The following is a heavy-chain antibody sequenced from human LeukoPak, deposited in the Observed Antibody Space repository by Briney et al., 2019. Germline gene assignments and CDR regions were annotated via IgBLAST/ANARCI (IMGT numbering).Heavy chain of an antibody. CDR2: VNLQGST. J-gene: IGHJ4*02. V-gene: IGHV4-4*02. CDR3: ARVFHDSSGYYYSFDY. D-gene: IGHD3-22*01. Sequence: PSGTLSLTCGVSGGSISNTNWWTWVRQPPGKGLEWIGEVNLQGSTNYNPSLKSRVAISVDKSENHISLKLTSVTAADTAVYYCARVFHDSSGYYYSFDYWGQGTLVTVSS. CDR1: GGSISNTNW.